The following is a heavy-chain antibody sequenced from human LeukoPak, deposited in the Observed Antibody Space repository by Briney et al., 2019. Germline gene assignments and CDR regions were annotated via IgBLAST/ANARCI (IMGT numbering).Heavy chain of an antibody. CDR1: GFTFSSYS. CDR2: ISSSSSYI. V-gene: IGHV3-21*01. D-gene: IGHD4-17*01. Sequence: GGSLRLSCAASGFTFSSYSMNWVRQAPGKGLEWVSSISSSSSYIYYADSVKGRFTISRDNAKNSLYLQMNSLRAEDTAVYYCARIRQDDYGDLEPFDYWGQGTLVTVSS. CDR3: ARIRQDDYGDLEPFDY. J-gene: IGHJ4*02.